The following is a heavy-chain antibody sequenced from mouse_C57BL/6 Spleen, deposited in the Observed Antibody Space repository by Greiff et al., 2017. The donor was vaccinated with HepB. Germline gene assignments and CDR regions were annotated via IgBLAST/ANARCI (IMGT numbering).Heavy chain of an antibody. V-gene: IGHV1-64*01. CDR2: IHPNSGST. Sequence: VQLQQSGAELVKPGASVKLSCKASGYTFTSYWMHWVKQRPGQGLEWIGMIHPNSGSTNYNEKFKSKATLTVDKSSSTAYMQLSSLTSEDSAVYYCARGDYSYYYAMDYWGQGTSVTVSS. CDR1: GYTFTSYW. J-gene: IGHJ4*01. D-gene: IGHD1-1*01. CDR3: ARGDYSYYYAMDY.